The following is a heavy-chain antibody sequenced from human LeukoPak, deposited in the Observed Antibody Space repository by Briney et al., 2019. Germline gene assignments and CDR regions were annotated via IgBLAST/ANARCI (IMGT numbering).Heavy chain of an antibody. D-gene: IGHD5-24*01. CDR3: ARATPGGLHGYSFDY. CDR2: INPSGT. V-gene: IGHV1-46*01. J-gene: IGHJ4*02. Sequence: ASVKVSCKASGYTFTIYYMHWVRQAPGQGLEWMGMINPSGTSYAQKFQDRVSMTRDTSINTAYMELTSLRSGDTAVYYCARATPGGLHGYSFDYWGQGTVVTVYS. CDR1: GYTFTIYY.